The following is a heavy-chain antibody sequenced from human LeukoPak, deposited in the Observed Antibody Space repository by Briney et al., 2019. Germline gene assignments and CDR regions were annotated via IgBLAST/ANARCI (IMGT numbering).Heavy chain of an antibody. Sequence: GGSLRLSCAASGFTFSSYWMHWVRQAPGKGPVWVSRIKSDGSSTNYADSVKGRFTISRGNAENTLYLQMNSLRAEDTAVYYCARNTAGLTFDYWGQGTLVTVSS. CDR3: ARNTAGLTFDY. CDR2: IKSDGSST. J-gene: IGHJ4*02. CDR1: GFTFSSYW. V-gene: IGHV3-74*01. D-gene: IGHD5-18*01.